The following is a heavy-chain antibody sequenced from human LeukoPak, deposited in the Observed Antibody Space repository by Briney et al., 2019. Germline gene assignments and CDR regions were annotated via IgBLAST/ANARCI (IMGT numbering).Heavy chain of an antibody. V-gene: IGHV4-30-4*01. D-gene: IGHD1-26*01. CDR1: VGSISSGDYY. CDR3: ARAHIVGATVGY. CDR2: IYFSGST. J-gene: IGHJ4*02. Sequence: SETLSLTCTVSVGSISSGDYYWSWIRQPPGKGLEWIGYIYFSGSTYYNPSLKSRLTMSIDTSKNQFSLRLNSVAAADTAVYFCARAHIVGATVGYWGQGTLVTVSS.